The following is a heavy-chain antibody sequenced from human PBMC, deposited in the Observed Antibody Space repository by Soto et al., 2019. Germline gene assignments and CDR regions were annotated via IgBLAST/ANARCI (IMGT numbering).Heavy chain of an antibody. J-gene: IGHJ4*02. Sequence: QVQLQESGPGLVKPSETPSLTCTVSGGSISNYYWSWIRQPPGKGLEWIGYMYYSGSTNYNPSLKSRVTISVDTSKNQFSLKLSSVTAADTAVYYCARAGAATLSDYWGQGTLVTVSS. CDR1: GGSISNYY. CDR3: ARAGAATLSDY. V-gene: IGHV4-59*01. D-gene: IGHD2-15*01. CDR2: MYYSGST.